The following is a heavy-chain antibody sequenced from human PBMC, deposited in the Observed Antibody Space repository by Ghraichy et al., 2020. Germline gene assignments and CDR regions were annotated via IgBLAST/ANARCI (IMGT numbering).Heavy chain of an antibody. D-gene: IGHD6-13*01. CDR1: GGSISSYY. J-gene: IGHJ6*03. Sequence: SETLSLTCTVSGGSISSYYWSWIRQPPGKGLEWIGYIYYSGSTNYNPSLKSRVTISVDTSKNQFSLKLSSVTAAGTAVYYCARVLAEYSSSWRGPLVSYYYYMDVWGKGTTVTVSS. CDR2: IYYSGST. CDR3: ARVLAEYSSSWRGPLVSYYYYMDV. V-gene: IGHV4-59*01.